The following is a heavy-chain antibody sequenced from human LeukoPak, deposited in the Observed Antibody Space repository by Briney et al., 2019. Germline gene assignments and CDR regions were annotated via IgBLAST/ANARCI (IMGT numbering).Heavy chain of an antibody. J-gene: IGHJ5*02. CDR1: GFTFSSYT. CDR2: ISGSGGST. CDR3: AKAPPTDYYDSSDWFDP. V-gene: IGHV3-23*01. D-gene: IGHD3-22*01. Sequence: GGSLRLSCAASGFTFSSYTMSWVRQAPGKGLEWVSAISGSGGSTYYADSVKDRFTISRDNSKNTLYLQMNSLRAEDTAVYYCAKAPPTDYYDSSDWFDPWGQGTLVTVSS.